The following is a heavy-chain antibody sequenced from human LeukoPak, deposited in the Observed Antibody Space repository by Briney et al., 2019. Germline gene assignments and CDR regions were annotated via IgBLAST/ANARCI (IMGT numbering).Heavy chain of an antibody. CDR2: INHSGST. CDR3: ARGYSYGQRFDY. Sequence: SETLSLTCAVYGGSFSGYYWSWIRQPPGKGLEWIGGINHSGSTNYNPSTKSRVTISVDTSKNQFSLKLSSVTAADTAVYYCARGYSYGQRFDYWGQGTLVTVSS. J-gene: IGHJ4*02. V-gene: IGHV4-34*01. CDR1: GGSFSGYY. D-gene: IGHD5-18*01.